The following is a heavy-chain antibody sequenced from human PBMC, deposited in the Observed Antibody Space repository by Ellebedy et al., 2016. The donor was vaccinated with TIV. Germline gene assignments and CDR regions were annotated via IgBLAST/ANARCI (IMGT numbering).Heavy chain of an antibody. J-gene: IGHJ5*02. CDR2: IYQDGSEK. CDR1: GFSFRSYW. Sequence: GESLKISCAASGFSFRSYWMSWVRQAPGKGLEWVANIYQDGSEKYYVDSVEGRFTISRDNAKNSLYLQMNGLRGEDTAVYYCARRGSYGDYAVQINSWLGLWGQGTLVIVSS. V-gene: IGHV3-7*01. D-gene: IGHD4-17*01. CDR3: ARRGSYGDYAVQINSWLGL.